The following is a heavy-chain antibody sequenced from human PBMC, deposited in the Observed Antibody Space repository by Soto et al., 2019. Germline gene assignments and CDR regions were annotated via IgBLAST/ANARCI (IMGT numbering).Heavy chain of an antibody. CDR2: ISYDGSNK. V-gene: IGHV3-30*18. CDR3: AKLDCSGGSCYWFDP. D-gene: IGHD2-15*01. J-gene: IGHJ5*02. CDR1: GFTFSSYG. Sequence: PGESLKISCAASGFTFSSYGMHWVRQAPGKGLEWVAVISYDGSNKYYADSVKGRFTISRDNSKNTLYLQMNSLRAEDTAVYYCAKLDCSGGSCYWFDPWG.